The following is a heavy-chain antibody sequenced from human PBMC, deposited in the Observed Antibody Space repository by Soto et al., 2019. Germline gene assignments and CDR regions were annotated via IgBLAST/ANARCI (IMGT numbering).Heavy chain of an antibody. V-gene: IGHV3-21*01. D-gene: IGHD2-15*01. CDR2: IISSSSYI. Sequence: PGGSLRLSCAASGFTFSNYNMNWVRQAPGKGLEWVSSIISSSSYIYYADSVKGRFTISRDNAKNSLYLQINSLRTEDTAVYYYGSDYRINGRFEYWGQGAPVTASS. CDR3: GSDYRINGRFEY. CDR1: GFTFSNYN. J-gene: IGHJ4*02.